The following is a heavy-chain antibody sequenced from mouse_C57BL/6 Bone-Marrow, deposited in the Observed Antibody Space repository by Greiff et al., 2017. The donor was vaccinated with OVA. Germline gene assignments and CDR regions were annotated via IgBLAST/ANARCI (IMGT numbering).Heavy chain of an antibody. Sequence: EVMLVESGPSLVRPSQTLSLTCTVTGFSFNSDCYWIWIRQFPGNKLEYIGYTFYSGITYYNPSLESRTYITRDTSKNQFSLKLSSVTTEDTATYYCARSYYGAYAMDYWGQGTSVTVSS. J-gene: IGHJ4*01. CDR1: GFSFNSDCY. CDR2: TFYSGIT. CDR3: ARSYYGAYAMDY. D-gene: IGHD1-1*01. V-gene: IGHV3-3*01.